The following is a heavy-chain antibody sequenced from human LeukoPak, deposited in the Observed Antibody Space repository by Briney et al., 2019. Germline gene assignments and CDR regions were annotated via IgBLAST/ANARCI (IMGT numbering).Heavy chain of an antibody. J-gene: IGHJ3*02. Sequence: ASVTVSCKVSGYTLTELCMNWVRQAPGKGLEWMGGFNTEDGETIYAQKFKGRVTMTKDTATSTAYMELSSLRSEDTAVYYCATDTFYYIFTAYSRLGAFDIWGQGTLVTVSS. V-gene: IGHV1-24*01. D-gene: IGHD3-9*01. CDR3: ATDTFYYIFTAYSRLGAFDI. CDR2: FNTEDGET. CDR1: GYTLTELC.